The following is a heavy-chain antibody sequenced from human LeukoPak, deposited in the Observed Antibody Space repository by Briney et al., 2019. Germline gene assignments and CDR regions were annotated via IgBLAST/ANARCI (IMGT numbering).Heavy chain of an antibody. CDR3: AKVIALTPKRYGDSWYYFDY. D-gene: IGHD4-17*01. CDR2: ISGSGGST. V-gene: IGHV3-23*01. CDR1: GFTFSSYS. Sequence: GGSLRLSCAASGFTFSSYSMNWVRQAPGKGLEWVSAISGSGGSTYYADSVKGRFTISRDNSKNTLYLQMNSLRAEDTAVYYCAKVIALTPKRYGDSWYYFDYWGQGTLVTVSS. J-gene: IGHJ4*02.